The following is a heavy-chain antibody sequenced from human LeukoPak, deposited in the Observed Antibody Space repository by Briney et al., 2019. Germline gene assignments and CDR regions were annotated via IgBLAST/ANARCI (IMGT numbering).Heavy chain of an antibody. CDR1: GFTFSNYN. J-gene: IGHJ4*02. D-gene: IGHD3-10*01. CDR3: ARQWFGDWGYYFDY. V-gene: IGHV3-48*01. CDR2: IDTSSSTI. Sequence: GGSLRLSCAASGFTFSNYNMNWVRQAPGKGLEWVSDIDTSSSTIYYADSVKGRFTISRDNAKNSLCLQMNSLRAEDTAIYYCARQWFGDWGYYFDYWGQGTLVTVSS.